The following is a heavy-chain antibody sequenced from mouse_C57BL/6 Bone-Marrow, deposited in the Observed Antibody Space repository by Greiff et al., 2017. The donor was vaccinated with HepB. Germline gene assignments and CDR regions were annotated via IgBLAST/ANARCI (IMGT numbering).Heavy chain of an antibody. CDR1: GYTFTSYW. CDR2: IDPSDSYT. D-gene: IGHD4-1*01. J-gene: IGHJ3*01. V-gene: IGHV1-50*01. CDR3: ARGRGLTAWFAY. Sequence: QVQLQQSGAELVKPGASVKLSCKASGYTFTSYWMQWVKQRPGQGLEWIGEIDPSDSYTNYNQKFKGKATLTVDTSSSTAYMQLSSLTSEDSAVYYCARGRGLTAWFAYWGQGTLVTVSA.